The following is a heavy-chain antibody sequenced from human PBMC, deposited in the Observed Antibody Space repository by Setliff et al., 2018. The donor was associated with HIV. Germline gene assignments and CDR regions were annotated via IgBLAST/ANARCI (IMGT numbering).Heavy chain of an antibody. CDR1: GGTFSSYA. Sequence: ASVKVSCKASGGTFSSYAISWVRQAPGQGLEWMGGIIPIFGTANYAQKFQGRVTITTDESTSTAYMELSSLRSEDTAVYYCARFWEPQGHDAFDIWGQGTMVTVS. CDR2: IIPIFGTA. CDR3: ARFWEPQGHDAFDI. D-gene: IGHD1-1*01. V-gene: IGHV1-69*05. J-gene: IGHJ3*02.